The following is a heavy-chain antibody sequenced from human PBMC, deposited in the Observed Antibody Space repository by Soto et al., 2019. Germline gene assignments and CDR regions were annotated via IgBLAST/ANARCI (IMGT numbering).Heavy chain of an antibody. D-gene: IGHD6-13*01. V-gene: IGHV4-31*03. CDR3: ARDQTIAVAGPYLDV. CDR1: GGSISSGGYY. Sequence: QVQLQESGPGLVKPSQTLSLTCSVSGGSISSGGYYWSWIRQRPGMGLEWIGYIFYLGNTYYNPTLESRLTLSVDTSKNQFTLKLTSVSAADTAVYYCARDQTIAVAGPYLDVWGKGTTVTVSS. J-gene: IGHJ6*03. CDR2: IFYLGNT.